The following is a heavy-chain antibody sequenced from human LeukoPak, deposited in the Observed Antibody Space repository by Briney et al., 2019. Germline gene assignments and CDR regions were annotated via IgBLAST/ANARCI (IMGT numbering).Heavy chain of an antibody. Sequence: PSETLSLTCTVSGGSISDYYWTWIRQPPGKGLEWIGFIYYRGSTNYNSSLKSRVTMSVDASKSQFSLQLRSVTAADTAVYYCARSQWPPRSDYWGQGILVTVSS. CDR2: IYYRGST. V-gene: IGHV4-59*01. D-gene: IGHD6-19*01. CDR3: ARSQWPPRSDY. CDR1: GGSISDYY. J-gene: IGHJ4*02.